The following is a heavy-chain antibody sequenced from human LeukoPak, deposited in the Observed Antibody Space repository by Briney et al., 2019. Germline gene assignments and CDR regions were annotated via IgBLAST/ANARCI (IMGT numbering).Heavy chain of an antibody. CDR3: ASGEGFREPY. Sequence: GGSLRLSCAASGFTFSSYEMNWVRQAPGKGLEWVSYISSSRSTIYYADPVKGRFTISRDSAKNSLYLQMNSLRAEDTAVYYCASGEGFREPYWGQGALVTVSS. D-gene: IGHD3-10*01. V-gene: IGHV3-48*03. CDR1: GFTFSSYE. J-gene: IGHJ4*02. CDR2: ISSSRSTI.